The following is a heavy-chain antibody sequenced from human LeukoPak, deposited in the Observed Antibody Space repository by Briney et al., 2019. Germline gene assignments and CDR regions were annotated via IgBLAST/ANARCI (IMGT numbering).Heavy chain of an antibody. CDR1: GGSISSYY. J-gene: IGHJ4*02. V-gene: IGHV4-59*08. CDR2: IYYSGST. Sequence: SETLSLTCTVSGGSISSYYWSWIRRPPGKGLEWIGYIYYSGSTNYNPSLKSRVTISVDTSKNQFSLKLSSVTAADTAVYYCARQGYSSSYYFDYWGQGTLVTVSS. D-gene: IGHD6-19*01. CDR3: ARQGYSSSYYFDY.